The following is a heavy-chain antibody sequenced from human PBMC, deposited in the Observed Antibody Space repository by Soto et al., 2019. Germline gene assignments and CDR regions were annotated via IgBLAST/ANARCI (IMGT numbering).Heavy chain of an antibody. V-gene: IGHV3-30*03. Sequence: GGSLRLSCAASGFTFSSFGMHWVRQAPDKGLQWVAVISYDGSDKYYADSVKGRFTISRDDSTNTMYLQMNSLRPEDTAVYYCARKLGYCTGGICYCDYWGQGT. CDR1: GFTFSSFG. D-gene: IGHD2-8*02. J-gene: IGHJ4*02. CDR3: ARKLGYCTGGICYCDY. CDR2: ISYDGSDK.